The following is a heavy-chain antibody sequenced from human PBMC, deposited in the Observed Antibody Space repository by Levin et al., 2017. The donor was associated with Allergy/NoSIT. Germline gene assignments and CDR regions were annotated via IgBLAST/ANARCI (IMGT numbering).Heavy chain of an antibody. Sequence: GGSLRLSCAASGFGFSSYDMHWVRQGTGKGLEWVSGFGAAGDANYAASVKGRFTISRENGEKSLYLEMNSLRAGDTAVYYCARGREYSYGYLFDKWGQGTLVTVSS. D-gene: IGHD5-18*01. CDR3: ARGREYSYGYLFDK. J-gene: IGHJ4*02. CDR1: GFGFSSYD. CDR2: FGAAGDA. V-gene: IGHV3-13*01.